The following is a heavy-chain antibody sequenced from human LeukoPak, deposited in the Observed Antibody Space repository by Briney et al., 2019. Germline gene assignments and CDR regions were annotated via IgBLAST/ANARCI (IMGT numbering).Heavy chain of an antibody. CDR3: ARDPRGYSYGYFDY. Sequence: PGGSLRLSCAASGFTFSSYAMHWVRQAPGKGLEWVAVISYDGYNAYYADSVKGRFTISRDNSKNTLYLQMNSLRDEDTAVYYCARDPRGYSYGYFDYWGQGALVTVSS. D-gene: IGHD5-18*01. V-gene: IGHV3-30-3*01. CDR1: GFTFSSYA. J-gene: IGHJ4*02. CDR2: ISYDGYNA.